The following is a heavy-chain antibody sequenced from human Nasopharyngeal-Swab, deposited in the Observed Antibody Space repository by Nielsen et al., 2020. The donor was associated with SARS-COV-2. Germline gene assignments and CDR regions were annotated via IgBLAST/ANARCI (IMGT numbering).Heavy chain of an antibody. CDR1: GFSLSTSGIC. V-gene: IGHV2-70*11. D-gene: IGHD3-10*01. Sequence: SGPTLLQPTPTLTLTCTFTGFSLSTSGICVSWIRQPPGKALEWLARIDWDDDKYYSTSLKTRLNISKDTSKNQVVLTMTNMDPVDTATYYCARDSMVRGVSPFDYWGHGTLVTVSS. CDR3: ARDSMVRGVSPFDY. J-gene: IGHJ4*01. CDR2: IDWDDDK.